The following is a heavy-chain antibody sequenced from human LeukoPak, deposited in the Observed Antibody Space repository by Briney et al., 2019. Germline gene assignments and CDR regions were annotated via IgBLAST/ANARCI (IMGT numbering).Heavy chain of an antibody. Sequence: TSETLSLTCAVYGGAFSGYYWSWIRQPPGRGLEWIGGINHSGSTNYNPSLKSRVTISVGTSKNQFSLELSSVPAADTAVYYCARGPMRGWFDPWGQGTLVTVSS. V-gene: IGHV4-34*01. D-gene: IGHD3-22*01. J-gene: IGHJ5*02. CDR3: ARGPMRGWFDP. CDR1: GGAFSGYY. CDR2: INHSGST.